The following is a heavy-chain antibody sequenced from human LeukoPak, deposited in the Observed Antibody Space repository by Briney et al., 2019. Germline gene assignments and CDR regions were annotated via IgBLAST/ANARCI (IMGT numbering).Heavy chain of an antibody. V-gene: IGHV1-2*02. CDR3: ARGDYGGNSAERTPFDY. CDR2: INPNSGGT. Sequence: ASVKVSCKASGYTFTGYYMHWVRQAPGQGLEWMGWINPNSGGTNYAQKFQGRVTMTRDTSTSTVYMELSSLRSEDTAVYYCARGDYGGNSAERTPFDYWGQGTLVTVSS. J-gene: IGHJ4*02. CDR1: GYTFTGYY. D-gene: IGHD4-23*01.